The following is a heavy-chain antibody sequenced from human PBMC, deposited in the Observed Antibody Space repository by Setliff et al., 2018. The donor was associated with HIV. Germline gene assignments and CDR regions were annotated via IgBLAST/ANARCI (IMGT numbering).Heavy chain of an antibody. V-gene: IGHV3-13*01. J-gene: IGHJ5*02. D-gene: IGHD3-22*01. CDR3: KADSSGYP. Sequence: GSLRLSCAASGFTFSTYDMHWVRQPTGKGLEWVSVIGAAGGTSYRNSVKGQFIVSRENAKNTAYLQMNSLKTEDTAVYYCKADSSGYPWGQGTLVTVSS. CDR1: GFTFSTYD. CDR2: IGAAGGT.